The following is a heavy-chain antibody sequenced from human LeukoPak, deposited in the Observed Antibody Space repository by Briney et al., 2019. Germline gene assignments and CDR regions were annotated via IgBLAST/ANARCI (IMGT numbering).Heavy chain of an antibody. CDR1: GFTFSSYW. Sequence: GGSLRLSCAASGFTFSSYWMHWVRQAPGKGLVWVSRIDNDGSSANYADSVKGRFTVSRDNAKNTLYLQMNSLGAEDTAVYYCARDDKLKFDYWGQGTLVTVSS. CDR2: IDNDGSSA. V-gene: IGHV3-74*01. J-gene: IGHJ4*02. CDR3: ARDDKLKFDY.